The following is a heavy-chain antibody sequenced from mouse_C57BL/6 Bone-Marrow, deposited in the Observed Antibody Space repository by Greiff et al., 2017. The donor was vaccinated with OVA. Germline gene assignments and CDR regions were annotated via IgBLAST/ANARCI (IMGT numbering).Heavy chain of an antibody. CDR3: ARDDDYDGY. CDR1: GFTFSSYA. CDR2: ISDGGSYT. D-gene: IGHD2-4*01. Sequence: VQLKESGGGLVKPGGSLNLSCAASGFTFSSYAMSWVRQTPEKRLEWVATISDGGSYTYYPDNVKGRFTISRDNAKNNLYLQMSHLKSEDTAMYYCARDDDYDGYWGQGTTLTVSS. V-gene: IGHV5-4*01. J-gene: IGHJ2*01.